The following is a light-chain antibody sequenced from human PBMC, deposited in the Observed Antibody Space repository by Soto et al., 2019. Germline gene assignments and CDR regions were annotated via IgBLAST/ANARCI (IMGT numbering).Light chain of an antibody. CDR3: QQDGSPPWT. CDR2: GAS. CDR1: QSVSSSF. Sequence: EIVLTQSPGTLSLSPGERATLSCRASQSVSSSFLAWYQQKPGQAPRLLIYGASIRATGIPDRFSGSGSGTDFTLSMSRVEPEDVEVSYCQQDGSPPWTVGRGTKVEIK. V-gene: IGKV3-20*01. J-gene: IGKJ1*01.